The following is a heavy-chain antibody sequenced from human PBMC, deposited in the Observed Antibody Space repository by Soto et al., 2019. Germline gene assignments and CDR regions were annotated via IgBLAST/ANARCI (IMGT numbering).Heavy chain of an antibody. CDR3: ARIAYYDFWSGYQNAFDI. D-gene: IGHD3-3*01. V-gene: IGHV3-11*01. CDR1: GFTFSDYY. J-gene: IGHJ3*02. CDR2: ISSSGSTI. Sequence: SGGSLRLSCAASGFTFSDYYMSWIRQAPGKGLEWVSYISSSGSTIYYADSVKGRFTISRDNAKNSLYLQMNSLRAEDTAVYYCARIAYYDFWSGYQNAFDIWGQGTMVTVSS.